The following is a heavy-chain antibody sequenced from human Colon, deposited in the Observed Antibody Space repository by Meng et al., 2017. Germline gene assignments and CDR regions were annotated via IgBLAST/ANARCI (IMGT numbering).Heavy chain of an antibody. V-gene: IGHV4-31*03. CDR2: IYSGGIS. D-gene: IGHD1-26*01. Sequence: QVQLQESGPRLVKPSQTLSATCTVAGDSVSSNSYYCTWIRQHPGTGLEWIGYIYSGGISHYNPSLKSRITMSIDTSKNQFALQLTSVTAADTAIYYCARDPLAVGPTDRGLDSWGQGTLVTVSS. J-gene: IGHJ4*02. CDR1: GDSVSSNSYY. CDR3: ARDPLAVGPTDRGLDS.